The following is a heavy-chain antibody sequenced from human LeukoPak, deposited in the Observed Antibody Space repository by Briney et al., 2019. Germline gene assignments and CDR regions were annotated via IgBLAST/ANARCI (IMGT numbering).Heavy chain of an antibody. V-gene: IGHV4-59*08. Sequence: TSETLSLTCAVSGGSISSYYWTWIRQPPGKGLEWIGYIYNSGSTNYNPSLRSRVTISVDASKNQFSLKLNSVTAADTAVYYCARRNILTEGEAFDIWGQGTLVTVSS. D-gene: IGHD3-9*01. J-gene: IGHJ3*02. CDR2: IYNSGST. CDR3: ARRNILTEGEAFDI. CDR1: GGSISSYY.